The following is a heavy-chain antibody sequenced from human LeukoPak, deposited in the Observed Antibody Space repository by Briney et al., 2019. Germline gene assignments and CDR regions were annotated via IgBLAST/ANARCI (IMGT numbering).Heavy chain of an antibody. Sequence: GGSLRLSCAASGYTFTSYYMHWVRQAPGQGLEWMGIINPSGGSTSYAQKFQGRVTMTRDTSTSTVYMELSSLRSEDTAVYYCARVRPISSSSDYYYGMDVWGQGTTVTVSS. J-gene: IGHJ6*02. CDR3: ARVRPISSSSDYYYGMDV. CDR1: GYTFTSYY. V-gene: IGHV1-46*01. CDR2: INPSGGST. D-gene: IGHD6-6*01.